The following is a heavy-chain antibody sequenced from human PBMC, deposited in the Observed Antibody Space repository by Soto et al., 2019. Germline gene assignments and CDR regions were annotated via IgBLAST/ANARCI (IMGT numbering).Heavy chain of an antibody. CDR3: AREGPPGGWNFDY. CDR2: VSHDGRNK. V-gene: IGHV3-30*04. J-gene: IGHJ4*02. D-gene: IGHD2-15*01. CDR1: GLTFGSYA. Sequence: QVQLVESGGGVVQPGGSLRLSCAVSGLTFGSYAMHWVRQAPGKGLEWVAKVSHDGRNKYYADSVRGRFTISRDNSKDPLYLQMNTLRAGDTAVYYCAREGPPGGWNFDYWGQGTLVSVSS.